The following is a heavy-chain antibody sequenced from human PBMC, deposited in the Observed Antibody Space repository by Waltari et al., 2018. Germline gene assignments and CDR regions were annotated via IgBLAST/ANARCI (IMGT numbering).Heavy chain of an antibody. J-gene: IGHJ4*02. CDR3: AKSCSTSCYTCQLCY. Sequence: EVQLLESGGGLVQPGGSLRLSCAASGFTFSSYAMSWVRQGPGEGLEWVSAVSGSGGTTYDADSVKGRLTISRDNSKNTLYLQMNSLRAEDTAVYYCAKSCSTSCYTCQLCYWGQGTLVTVSS. V-gene: IGHV3-23*01. CDR1: GFTFSSYA. CDR2: VSGSGGTT. D-gene: IGHD2-2*02.